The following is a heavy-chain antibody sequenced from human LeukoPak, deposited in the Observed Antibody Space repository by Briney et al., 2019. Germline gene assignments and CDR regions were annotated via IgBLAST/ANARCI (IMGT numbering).Heavy chain of an antibody. V-gene: IGHV3-21*01. D-gene: IGHD3-22*01. Sequence: GRSLRLSCAASGFTFSSYSMNWVRQAPGKGLEWVSSISSSSSYIYYADSVKGRFTISRDNAKNSLYLQMNSLRAEDTAVYYCARIPTPLTYYYDSSGSTGAFDIWGQGTMVTVSS. J-gene: IGHJ3*02. CDR2: ISSSSSYI. CDR1: GFTFSSYS. CDR3: ARIPTPLTYYYDSSGSTGAFDI.